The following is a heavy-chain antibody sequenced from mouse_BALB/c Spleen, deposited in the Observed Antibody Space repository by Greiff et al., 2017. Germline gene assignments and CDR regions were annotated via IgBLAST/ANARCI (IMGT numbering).Heavy chain of an antibody. V-gene: IGHV7-3*02. CDR1: GFTFTDYY. J-gene: IGHJ4*01. CDR2: IRNKANGYTT. Sequence: EVKLVESGGGLVQPGGSLRLSCATSGFTFTDYYMSWVRQPPGKALEWLGFIRNKANGYTTEYSASVKGRFTISRDNSQSILYLQMNTLRAEDSATYYCALYYGNYYAMDYWGQGTSVTVSS. D-gene: IGHD2-1*01. CDR3: ALYYGNYYAMDY.